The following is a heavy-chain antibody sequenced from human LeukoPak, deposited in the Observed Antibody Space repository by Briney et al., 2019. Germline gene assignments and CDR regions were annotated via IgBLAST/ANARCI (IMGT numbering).Heavy chain of an antibody. D-gene: IGHD2-15*01. CDR1: GGTFSSYA. J-gene: IGHJ5*02. Sequence: ASVKVSCKASGGTFSSYAISWVRQASGQGLEWMGRIIPILGIANYAQKFQGRVTITADKSTSTAYMELSSLRSEDTAVYYCARAYSVVAANNWFDPWGQGTLVTVSS. CDR3: ARAYSVVAANNWFDP. CDR2: IIPILGIA. V-gene: IGHV1-69*04.